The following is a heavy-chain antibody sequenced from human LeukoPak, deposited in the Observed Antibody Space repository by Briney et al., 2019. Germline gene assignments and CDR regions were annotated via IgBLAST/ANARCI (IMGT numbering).Heavy chain of an antibody. CDR1: GFTFTMSD. V-gene: IGHV3-30*02. D-gene: IGHD2-21*02. Sequence: GGSLRLSCEASGFTFTMSDMHWVRQAPGKGLEWVASIRYDGSHKYYADSVKGRFTISRDNSKNTLYIQMNSLRPEDTAVYYCAKGPPIVVVTATFDYWGQGTLVTVSS. J-gene: IGHJ4*02. CDR2: IRYDGSHK. CDR3: AKGPPIVVVTATFDY.